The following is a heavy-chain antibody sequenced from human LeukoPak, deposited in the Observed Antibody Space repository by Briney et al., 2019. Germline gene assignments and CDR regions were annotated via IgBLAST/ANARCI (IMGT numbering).Heavy chain of an antibody. CDR3: ARQYTSSWPNWFDP. J-gene: IGHJ5*02. CDR1: GFTFSSYS. V-gene: IGHV3-21*01. Sequence: GGSLRLSCAASGFTFSSYSMNWVRQAPGKGLEWVSSISSSSSYIFYADSVKGRFAISRDKSKNTLYLQINNLRPDDTAMYYCARQYTSSWPNWFDPWGQGTLVTVSS. D-gene: IGHD6-13*01. CDR2: ISSSSSYI.